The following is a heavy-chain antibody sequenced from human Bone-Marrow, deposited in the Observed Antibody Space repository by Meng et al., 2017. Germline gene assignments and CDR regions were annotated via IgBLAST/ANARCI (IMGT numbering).Heavy chain of an antibody. V-gene: IGHV1-24*01. CDR2: FDPEDGET. CDR3: ATILVVPHAFDI. Sequence: ASVKVSRKVSGYTLTELSMHWVRQAPGKGLEWMGGFDPEDGETIYAQKFQGRVTMTEDTSTDTAYMELSSLRSEDTAVYYCATILVVPHAFDIWGQGTMVTVSS. D-gene: IGHD3-22*01. CDR1: GYTLTELS. J-gene: IGHJ3*02.